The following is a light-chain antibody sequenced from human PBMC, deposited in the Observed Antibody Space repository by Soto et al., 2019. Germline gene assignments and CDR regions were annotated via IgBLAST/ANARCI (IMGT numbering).Light chain of an antibody. J-gene: IGLJ1*01. CDR3: SSYAGSNNFV. CDR2: EVS. V-gene: IGLV2-8*01. Sequence: QSVLTQPPSASGSPGQSVTISCTGTSGDVGAYNSVSWYQQHPGKAPKLMIYEVSKRPSGVPDRFSGSKSGNTASLTVSGLQAEDEADYYCSSYAGSNNFVFGTGTKVTVL. CDR1: SGDVGAYNS.